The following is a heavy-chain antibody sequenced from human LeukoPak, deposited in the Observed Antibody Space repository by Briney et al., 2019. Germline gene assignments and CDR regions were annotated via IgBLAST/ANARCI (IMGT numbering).Heavy chain of an antibody. CDR2: ISYDGSNK. Sequence: PGRSLRLSCAASGFTFSSYGMHWVRQAPGKGLEWVAVISYDGSNKYYADSVKGRFTISRDNSKNTLYLQMNSLRAEDTAVYYCARDPPDIVVVPAAKKTDDYWGQGTLVTVSS. CDR3: ARDPPDIVVVPAAKKTDDY. V-gene: IGHV3-30*03. CDR1: GFTFSSYG. D-gene: IGHD2-2*01. J-gene: IGHJ4*02.